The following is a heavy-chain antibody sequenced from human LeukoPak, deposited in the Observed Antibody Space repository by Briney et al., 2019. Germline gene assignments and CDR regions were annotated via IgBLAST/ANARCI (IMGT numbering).Heavy chain of an antibody. Sequence: SVKVSCKASGGTFSSYAISWVRQAPGQGLEWMGGIIPIFGTANYAQKSQGRVTITADESTSTAYMELSSLRSEDTAVYYCARDHRTYNWNRVWSDPWGQGTLVTVSS. CDR2: IIPIFGTA. V-gene: IGHV1-69*01. CDR3: ARDHRTYNWNRVWSDP. D-gene: IGHD1-20*01. J-gene: IGHJ5*02. CDR1: GGTFSSYA.